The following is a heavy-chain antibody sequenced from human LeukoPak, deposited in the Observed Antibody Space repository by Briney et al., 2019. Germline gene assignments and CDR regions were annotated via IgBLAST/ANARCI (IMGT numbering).Heavy chain of an antibody. CDR1: GXSVSSGSYY. J-gene: IGHJ6*02. CDR2: IYYSGST. CDR3: ARYAGSFQSYYGLDV. D-gene: IGHD2-15*01. Sequence: SETLSLTCTVSGXSVSSGSYYWSWIRQPPGKGLEWIGYIYYSGSTNYNPSLKSRVTISVDTSKNQFSLKLSSVTAADTAVYYCARYAGSFQSYYGLDVWGQGTTVTVSS. V-gene: IGHV4-61*01.